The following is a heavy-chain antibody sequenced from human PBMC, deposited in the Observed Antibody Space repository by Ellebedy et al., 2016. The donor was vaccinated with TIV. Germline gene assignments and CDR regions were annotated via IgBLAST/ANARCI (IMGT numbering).Heavy chain of an antibody. CDR3: ARSGYSGNDLEY. V-gene: IGHV3-30*04. CDR1: GFTFSNYV. J-gene: IGHJ4*02. Sequence: GGSLRLSCAASGFTFSNYVLHWVRQAPGKGLEWVAMISYDVSNTYYADSVKGRFTISRDNSKNTLYLQMNNLRPGDTAVYYCARSGYSGNDLEYWGQGTLVTVSS. D-gene: IGHD5-12*01. CDR2: ISYDVSNT.